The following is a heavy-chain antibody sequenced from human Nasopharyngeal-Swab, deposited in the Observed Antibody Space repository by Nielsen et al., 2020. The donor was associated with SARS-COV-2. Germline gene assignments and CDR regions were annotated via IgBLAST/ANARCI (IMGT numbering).Heavy chain of an antibody. D-gene: IGHD3-10*01. J-gene: IGHJ4*02. CDR1: GFTFSSYS. V-gene: IGHV3-48*02. Sequence: GESLKISCAASGFTFSSYSMNWVRQAPGKGLEWVSYISRRSDTIYYADSVKGRFTISRDNVKNSLYLQMNSLRDEDTAVYYCARAPDSSTYGLRYWGLGTLVTVSS. CDR2: ISRRSDTI. CDR3: ARAPDSSTYGLRY.